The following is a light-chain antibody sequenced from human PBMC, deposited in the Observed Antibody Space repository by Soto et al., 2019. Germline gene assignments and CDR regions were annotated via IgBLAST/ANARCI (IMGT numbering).Light chain of an antibody. CDR2: DAY. Sequence: EIVLTQSPATLSLSPGERATLSCRASQSFRGLLAWYQQKPGQAPRLLIYDAYNRATGIPPRFSGSGSGTDFTLTISRLEPEDFAVYYCQQYGSSGTFGQGTKVDIK. J-gene: IGKJ1*01. CDR3: QQYGSSGT. CDR1: QSFRGL. V-gene: IGKV3-11*01.